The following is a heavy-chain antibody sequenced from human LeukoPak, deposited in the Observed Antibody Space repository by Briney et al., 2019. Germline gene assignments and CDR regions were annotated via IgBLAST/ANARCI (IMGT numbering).Heavy chain of an antibody. CDR3: AGDKLGIRGYFDY. J-gene: IGHJ4*02. CDR1: GFTFSSYS. V-gene: IGHV3-48*01. CDR2: ISSGSSTI. D-gene: IGHD7-27*01. Sequence: PGGSLRLSCAASGFTFSSYSMNWVRQAPGKGLEWVSYISSGSSTIYYADSVKGRFTISRDNAKNSLYLQMNSLRAEDTAVYYCAGDKLGIRGYFDYWGQGTLVTVSS.